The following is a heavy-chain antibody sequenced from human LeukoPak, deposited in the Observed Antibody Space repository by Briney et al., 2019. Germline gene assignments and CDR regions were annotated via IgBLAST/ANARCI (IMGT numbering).Heavy chain of an antibody. CDR2: INGKGDSA. Sequence: GSLRLSCAASGFTFYDYAMNWVRQAPGKGLEWVSGINGKGDSAGYAVSVKGRFTISRDNAKNSLHLQMNSLRAEDTALYYCARVAVGATFDFWGQGTLVTVS. CDR3: ARVAVGATFDF. J-gene: IGHJ4*02. CDR1: GFTFYDYA. D-gene: IGHD1-26*01. V-gene: IGHV3-20*04.